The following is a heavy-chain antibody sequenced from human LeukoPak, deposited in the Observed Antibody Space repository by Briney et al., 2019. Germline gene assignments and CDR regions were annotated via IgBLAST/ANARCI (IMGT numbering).Heavy chain of an antibody. Sequence: ASVKVSCKTSGYNFSSFQIIWVRQAPGQGLEWMGIVSAYSGNSKYAQKFQDRVTMTTDASTNTAYMELRSLKSSDTAVYFCARDRGGHAPNWGQGTLVTVSS. D-gene: IGHD3-10*01. CDR1: GYNFSSFQ. J-gene: IGHJ4*02. CDR2: VSAYSGNS. V-gene: IGHV1-18*04. CDR3: ARDRGGHAPN.